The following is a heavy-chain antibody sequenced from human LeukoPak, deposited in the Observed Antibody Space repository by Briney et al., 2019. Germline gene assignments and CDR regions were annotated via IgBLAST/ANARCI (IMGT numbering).Heavy chain of an antibody. CDR3: ARDQESVVVTALNWFDP. CDR2: INPSGGGT. J-gene: IGHJ5*02. D-gene: IGHD2-21*02. Sequence: GASVKVSCKASGYTFTSYYMHWVRQAPGQGLEWMGIINPSGGGTSYAQKFQGRVTMTRDTSTSTVYMELSSLRSEDTAVCYCARDQESVVVTALNWFDPWGQGTLVTVSS. CDR1: GYTFTSYY. V-gene: IGHV1-46*01.